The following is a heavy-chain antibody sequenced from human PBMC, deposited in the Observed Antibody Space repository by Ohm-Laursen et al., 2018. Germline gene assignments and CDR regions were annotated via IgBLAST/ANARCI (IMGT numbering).Heavy chain of an antibody. J-gene: IGHJ4*02. CDR1: GFTFSSYA. D-gene: IGHD3-22*01. CDR3: AKIMEYYYDSSGYYSDYFDY. CDR2: ISGSGGST. V-gene: IGHV3-23*01. Sequence: LSLTCAVSGFTFSSYAMSWVRQAPGKGLEWVSAISGSGGSTYYADSVKGRFTISRDNSKNTLYLQMNSLRAEDTAVYYCAKIMEYYYDSSGYYSDYFDYWGQGTLVTVSS.